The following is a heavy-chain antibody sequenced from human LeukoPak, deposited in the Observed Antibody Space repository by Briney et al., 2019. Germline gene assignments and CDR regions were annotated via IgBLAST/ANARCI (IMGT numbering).Heavy chain of an antibody. CDR2: IWYDGSKN. Sequence: PGGSLRLSCAASGFTFSNYGMHWVRQAPGKGLEWRAVIWYDGSKNYYADSVKGRFTISRDNSKNTLYLQMNSLRVEDTAVYYCARGDYGYFYGMYVWGQGTTVTVSS. V-gene: IGHV3-33*01. J-gene: IGHJ6*02. CDR3: ARGDYGYFYGMYV. CDR1: GFTFSNYG.